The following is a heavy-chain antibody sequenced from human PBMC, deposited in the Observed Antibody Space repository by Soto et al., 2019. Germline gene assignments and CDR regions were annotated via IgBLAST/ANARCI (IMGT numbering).Heavy chain of an antibody. D-gene: IGHD2-15*01. CDR1: GGSISGYY. CDR3: AAAPRY. Sequence: QVQLQESGPGLVKPSETLSLTCSVSGGSISGYYWSWIRQTPEKGLEWIGYIYYSGSTNYNPSLKSRVTMLIDMSKNQFPLKLTSVSAADTAVYYCAAAPRYWGQGILVTVSS. CDR2: IYYSGST. J-gene: IGHJ4*02. V-gene: IGHV4-59*01.